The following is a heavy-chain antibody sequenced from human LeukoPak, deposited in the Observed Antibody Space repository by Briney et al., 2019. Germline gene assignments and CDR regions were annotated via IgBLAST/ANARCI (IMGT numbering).Heavy chain of an antibody. J-gene: IGHJ4*02. V-gene: IGHV1-69*04. Sequence: SVKVSCKASGGTFSSYAISWVRQAPGQGLEWMGRIIPILGIANYAQKFQGRVTITADKSASTAYMELSSLRSEDTAVYYCARGDGYNLDYWGQGTLVTVSS. CDR2: IIPILGIA. CDR1: GGTFSSYA. D-gene: IGHD5-24*01. CDR3: ARGDGYNLDY.